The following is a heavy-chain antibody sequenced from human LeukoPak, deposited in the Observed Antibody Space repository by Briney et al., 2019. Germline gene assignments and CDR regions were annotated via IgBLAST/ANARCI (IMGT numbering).Heavy chain of an antibody. CDR3: ARAKPKNMVRGLIMRRESRYYFDY. J-gene: IGHJ4*02. CDR2: IYSGGST. CDR1: GFTVSSNY. Sequence: GGSLRLSCAASGFTVSSNYMSWVRQAPGKGLEWVSVIYSGGSTYYADSVKGRFTISRDNSKSTLYIQMNSLRAEDTAVYYCARAKPKNMVRGLIMRRESRYYFDYWGQGTLFTVSS. D-gene: IGHD3-10*01. V-gene: IGHV3-53*01.